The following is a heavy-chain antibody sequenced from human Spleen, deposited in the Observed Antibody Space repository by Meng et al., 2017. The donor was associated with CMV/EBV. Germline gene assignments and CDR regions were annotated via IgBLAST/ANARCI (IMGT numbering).Heavy chain of an antibody. CDR3: ARGPSSSSYSWFDP. CDR1: GGSLSCYY. V-gene: IGHV4-34*01. Sequence: VYGGSLSCYYWSWIRQPPGKGLEWIGESNHSGSTNYNPSLKSRVTISVNTSKNQFSLKLSSVTAADTAVYYCARGPSSSSYSWFDPWGQGTLVTVSS. D-gene: IGHD6-6*01. CDR2: SNHSGST. J-gene: IGHJ5*02.